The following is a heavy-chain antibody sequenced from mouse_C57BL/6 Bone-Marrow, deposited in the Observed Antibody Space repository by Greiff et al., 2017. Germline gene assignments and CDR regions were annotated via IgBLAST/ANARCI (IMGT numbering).Heavy chain of an antibody. CDR3: TLRSDGLWFAY. D-gene: IGHD2-3*01. V-gene: IGHV14-4*01. CDR1: GFTIKDDY. CDR2: IDPEDGDT. J-gene: IGHJ3*01. Sequence: VQLQQSGAELVRPGASVKLSCTASGFTIKDDYMHWVKQRPEQGLEWIGWIDPEDGDTEYASKFQGKATITADTSSNTAYLQLSSLTSEDPAVYYCTLRSDGLWFAYWGQGNLGTVSA.